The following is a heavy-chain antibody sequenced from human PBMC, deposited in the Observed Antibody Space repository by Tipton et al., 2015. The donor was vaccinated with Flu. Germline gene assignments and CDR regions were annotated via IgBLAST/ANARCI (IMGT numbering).Heavy chain of an antibody. V-gene: IGHV5-51*03. CDR3: VRLYCSGGSCYSGYVYNYYNMDV. Sequence: VQLVQSGAEVKKSGESLKISCEGSGYSFTNHWIAWVRQMPGKGLEWMGIIYPGDSDTRYSPSFQGQVTISADQSISNAYLQWSSLKASDTAMYYCVRLYCSGGSCYSGYVYNYYNMDVWGQGTTVTVSS. CDR2: IYPGDSDT. CDR1: GYSFTNHW. J-gene: IGHJ6*02. D-gene: IGHD2-15*01.